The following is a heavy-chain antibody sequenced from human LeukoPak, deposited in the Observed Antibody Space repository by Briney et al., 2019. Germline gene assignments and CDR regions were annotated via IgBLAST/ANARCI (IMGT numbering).Heavy chain of an antibody. CDR2: ISYDGSNK. CDR3: ARSVIVRRESYYDSSGYYYVPQGFDY. D-gene: IGHD3-22*01. Sequence: PGGSLRLSCAASGFTFSSYAMHWVRQAPGKGLEWVAVISYDGSNKYYADSVKGRFTISRDNSKNTLYLQMNSLSAEDTAVYYCARSVIVRRESYYDSSGYYYVPQGFDYWGQGTLVTVSS. CDR1: GFTFSSYA. J-gene: IGHJ4*01. V-gene: IGHV3-30*04.